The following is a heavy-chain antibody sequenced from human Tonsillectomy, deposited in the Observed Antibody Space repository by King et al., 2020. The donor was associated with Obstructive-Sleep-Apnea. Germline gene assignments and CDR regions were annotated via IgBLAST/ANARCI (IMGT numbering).Heavy chain of an antibody. CDR3: AKADYSSGWSTFDF. Sequence: QLVQSGAEVKKPGESLKISCKGSGYSFNSYWIGWVRQMPGKGLEWMGIIYPGDSNTRYSPSFQGQVTFSADKSISTAYLHGSSLKASDTAMYYCAKADYSSGWSTFDFWGQGTLVTVSS. CDR1: GYSFNSYW. J-gene: IGHJ4*02. V-gene: IGHV5-51*01. D-gene: IGHD6-19*01. CDR2: IYPGDSNT.